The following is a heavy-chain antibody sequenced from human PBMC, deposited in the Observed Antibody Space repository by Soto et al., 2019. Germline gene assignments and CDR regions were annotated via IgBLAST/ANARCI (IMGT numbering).Heavy chain of an antibody. D-gene: IGHD2-2*01. Sequence: SETLSLTCTVSGGSISSGGYYWSWIRQHPGKGLEWIGYIYYSGSTYYNPSLKSRVTISVDTSKNQFSLKLSSVTAADTAVYYCARDLRYCSSTSCSLGIFDYWGQGTLVTVSS. CDR1: GGSISSGGYY. J-gene: IGHJ4*02. CDR2: IYYSGST. CDR3: ARDLRYCSSTSCSLGIFDY. V-gene: IGHV4-31*03.